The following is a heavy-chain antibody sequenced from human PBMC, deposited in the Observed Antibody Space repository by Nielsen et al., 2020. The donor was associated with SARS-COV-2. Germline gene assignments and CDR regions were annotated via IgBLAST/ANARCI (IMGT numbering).Heavy chain of an antibody. Sequence: GESLKISCAASGFTFSSYAMHWVRQAPGKGLEWVTVISFDGLYKQYTDSVKGRFSISRDNSKNTVSLQMDSLRTEDTAVYYCSRPGVAYGMGAWGQGTTVIVSS. D-gene: IGHD5-12*01. V-gene: IGHV3-30*04. CDR2: ISFDGLYK. CDR3: SRPGVAYGMGA. J-gene: IGHJ6*02. CDR1: GFTFSSYA.